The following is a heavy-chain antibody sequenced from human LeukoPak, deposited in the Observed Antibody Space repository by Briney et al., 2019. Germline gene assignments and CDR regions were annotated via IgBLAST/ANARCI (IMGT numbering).Heavy chain of an antibody. V-gene: IGHV4-59*01. D-gene: IGHD7-27*01. CDR1: GGSISSYY. J-gene: IGHJ6*03. CDR2: IYYSGST. CDR3: ARFRLGSDYYHMDV. Sequence: PSETLSLTCTVSGGSISSYYWSWIRQPAGKGLEWIGYIYYSGSTSYNPSLKSRVTISVDTSKNQFSLKLSSVTAADTAVYYCARFRLGSDYYHMDVWGKGTTVTVSS.